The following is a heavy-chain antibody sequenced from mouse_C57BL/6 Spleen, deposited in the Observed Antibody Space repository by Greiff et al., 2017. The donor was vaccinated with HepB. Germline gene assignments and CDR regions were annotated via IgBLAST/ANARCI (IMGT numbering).Heavy chain of an antibody. CDR2: INPSNGGT. CDR3: ARARVVEGYFDY. V-gene: IGHV1-19*01. CDR1: GYTFTDYY. Sequence: EVQLQQSGPVLVKPGASVKMSCKASGYTFTDYYMNWVKQSHGKSLEWIGVINPSNGGTSYNQKFKGKATLTVDKSSSPAYMELNSLTAEDSAVEYWARARVVEGYFDYWGQGTTLTVSS. J-gene: IGHJ2*01. D-gene: IGHD1-1*01.